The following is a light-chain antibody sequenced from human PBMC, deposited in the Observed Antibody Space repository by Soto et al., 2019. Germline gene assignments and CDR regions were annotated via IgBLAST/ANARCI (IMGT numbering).Light chain of an antibody. V-gene: IGKV1-5*01. CDR3: QQYNSNSYT. CDR2: DAS. CDR1: QSISNW. Sequence: DAQMTHSPSTLSAPVGDRVTITCRASQSISNWLAWYQQKPGQVPTLLIYDASSLESGVPSRFSGSGSGTEFTLTISSLQSDDLATYYCQQYNSNSYTFGQGTKLEIK. J-gene: IGKJ2*01.